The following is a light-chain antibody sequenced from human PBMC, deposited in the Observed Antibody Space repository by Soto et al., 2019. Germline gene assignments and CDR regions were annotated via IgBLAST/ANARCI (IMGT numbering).Light chain of an antibody. CDR1: SSDVGTYKY. CDR3: SSYTTTNTLV. V-gene: IGLV2-14*01. CDR2: EVT. Sequence: QSALTQPASVSGSPGQSITISCTGTSSDVGTYKYVSWYQQHPGKAPKLMIYEVTYRPSGVSNRFSGSKSGNTASLTISGLQAEDEADYYCSSYTTTNTLVFGIGTKLTV. J-gene: IGLJ1*01.